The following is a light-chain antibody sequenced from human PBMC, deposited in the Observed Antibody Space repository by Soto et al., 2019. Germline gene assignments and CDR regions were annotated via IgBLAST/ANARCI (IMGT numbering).Light chain of an antibody. CDR3: QQYNDWPPSYT. CDR2: GAS. V-gene: IGKV3-15*01. Sequence: EVVMTQSPATLSVSPGERATLSCRASQSVYINVAWYQQRPGQAPRLLIYGASTRATDIPARFSGSASGTEFTLTISSLQSEDFAVYFCQQYNDWPPSYTFGQGTKLEIK. CDR1: QSVYIN. J-gene: IGKJ2*01.